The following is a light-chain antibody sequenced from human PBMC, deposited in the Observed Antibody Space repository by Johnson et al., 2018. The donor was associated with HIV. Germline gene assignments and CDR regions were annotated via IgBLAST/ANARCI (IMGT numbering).Light chain of an antibody. V-gene: IGLV1-51*01. CDR1: SSNIGNNY. J-gene: IGLJ1*01. Sequence: QAVLTQPPSVSAAPGQKVTISCSGSSSNIGNNYVSWYQQLPGRAPKLLIYDNNKRPSGIPDRFSGSKSGTSATMGITGLQPGDAAEYYCGTWDSSLRVGFFGTGTKVTVL. CDR2: DNN. CDR3: GTWDSSLRVGF.